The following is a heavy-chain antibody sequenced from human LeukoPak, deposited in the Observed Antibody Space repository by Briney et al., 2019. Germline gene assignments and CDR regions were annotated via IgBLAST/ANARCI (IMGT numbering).Heavy chain of an antibody. V-gene: IGHV3-7*03. CDR3: TRTYCSGGSCYWFDY. CDR1: GFTFTKYW. CDR2: VNENGSEK. Sequence: GGSLRLSCAASGFTFTKYWMSWVRQAPGKGLEWVANVNENGSEKKYLDSVKGRFTISRDNSRNFIYLELNSLKTEDTAVYYCTRTYCSGGSCYWFDYWGQGTLVTVSS. D-gene: IGHD2-15*01. J-gene: IGHJ4*02.